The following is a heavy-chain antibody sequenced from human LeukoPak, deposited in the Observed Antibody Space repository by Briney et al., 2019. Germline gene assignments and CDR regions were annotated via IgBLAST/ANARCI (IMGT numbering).Heavy chain of an antibody. CDR1: GYSISNDYY. CDR3: ARGKSRGSHIDY. CDR2: IYHSGST. Sequence: KASETLSLTCTVSGYSISNDYYWGWIRQSPGKGLEWIGSIYHSGSTYYNPSLKSRDTISVDTSKNQFSLKLSSVTAADTAVYYCARGKSRGSHIDYWGQGTLVTVSS. V-gene: IGHV4-38-2*02. J-gene: IGHJ4*02. D-gene: IGHD1-26*01.